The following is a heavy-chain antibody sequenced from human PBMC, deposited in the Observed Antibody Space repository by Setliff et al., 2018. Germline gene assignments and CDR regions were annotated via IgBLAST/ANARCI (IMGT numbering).Heavy chain of an antibody. V-gene: IGHV3-23*01. CDR3: ARDLGMNTVATYGF. J-gene: IGHJ4*02. CDR2: ISGSSVDT. D-gene: IGHD4-17*01. Sequence: LRLSCAASGFTFSSYAMSWVRQTPGKGLEWVSGISGSSVDTYYVDSVKGRFTISRDNAKNTLYLQMDSLRVEDTAVYYCARDLGMNTVATYGFWGQGTSVTVS. CDR1: GFTFSSYA.